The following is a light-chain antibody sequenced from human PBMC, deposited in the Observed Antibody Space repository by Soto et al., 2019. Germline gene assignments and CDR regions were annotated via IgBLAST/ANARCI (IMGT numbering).Light chain of an antibody. CDR2: GAS. J-gene: IGKJ4*01. CDR1: QSVTSSY. Sequence: EIVLTQAPGTLSLSPGERATLSCRASQSVTSSYLAWYQQKPGQAPRLLIYGASSRATGIPDRFSGSGSGTDFTLTINRLEPEDSAVYYCEQYDKSITLGGGTKVDIK. CDR3: EQYDKSIT. V-gene: IGKV3-20*01.